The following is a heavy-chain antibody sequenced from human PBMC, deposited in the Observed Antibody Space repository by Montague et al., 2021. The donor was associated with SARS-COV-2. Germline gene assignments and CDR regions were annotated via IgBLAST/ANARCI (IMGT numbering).Heavy chain of an antibody. CDR2: IYYSGST. CDR1: GGFISSSSYY. Sequence: SETLSLTCTVSGGFISSSSYYWGWIRQPPGKGLEWIGSIYYSGSTHYNPSLKSRVTISVDTSKNQFSLKLSSVTAADTAVYYCARVGRQQLVRLSGMDVWGQGTTVTVSS. V-gene: IGHV4-39*07. J-gene: IGHJ6*02. CDR3: ARVGRQQLVRLSGMDV. D-gene: IGHD6-13*01.